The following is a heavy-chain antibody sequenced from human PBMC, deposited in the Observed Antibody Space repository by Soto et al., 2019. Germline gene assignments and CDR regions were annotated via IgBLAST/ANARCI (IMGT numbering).Heavy chain of an antibody. CDR1: GFTFSSYA. CDR2: ITSNGGNT. V-gene: IGHV3-64*01. D-gene: IGHD2-21*01. J-gene: IGHJ6*02. CDR3: ARLIPFGYGMDV. Sequence: EVQLVESGGGLVLPGGSLRLSCAASGFTFSSYAMHWVRQAPGKGLECVSAITSNGGNTDYANSVKGRFTISRDNSKNTLYLQMGSLRAEDMAVYYCARLIPFGYGMDVWGQGTTVTV.